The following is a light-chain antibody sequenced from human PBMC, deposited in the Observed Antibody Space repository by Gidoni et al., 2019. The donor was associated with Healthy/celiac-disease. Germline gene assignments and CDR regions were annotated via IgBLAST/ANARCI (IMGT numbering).Light chain of an antibody. J-gene: IGKJ2*01. Sequence: EIVLTQSPATLSLSPGESATLSCRASQSVSSYLAWYQQKPGQAPRLISYDASNRATGIPARFSGSGSGTDFTLTSSSLEAEDLAVYYWQQSSNWPGTFGQGTKLEIK. CDR2: DAS. CDR1: QSVSSY. V-gene: IGKV3-11*01. CDR3: QQSSNWPGT.